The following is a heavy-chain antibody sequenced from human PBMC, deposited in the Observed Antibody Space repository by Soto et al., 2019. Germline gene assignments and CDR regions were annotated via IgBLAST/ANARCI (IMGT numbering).Heavy chain of an antibody. CDR1: GYTLPELS. Sequence: ASVKVSCKVSGYTLPELSMHWVRQAPGKGLAWMGGIDPEDGETIYAQKFQGRVTMTEDRSKDTAYMELSSLRSEDTAVYYCATERWEQHRHYYFDYWGQGTLVTVSS. CDR3: ATERWEQHRHYYFDY. D-gene: IGHD1-26*01. CDR2: IDPEDGET. J-gene: IGHJ4*02. V-gene: IGHV1-24*01.